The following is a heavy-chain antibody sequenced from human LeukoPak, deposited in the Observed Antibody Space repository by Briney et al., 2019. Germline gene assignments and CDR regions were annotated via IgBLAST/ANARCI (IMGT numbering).Heavy chain of an antibody. V-gene: IGHV4-59*08. D-gene: IGHD6-19*01. Sequence: PSETLSLTCTVSGGSVSSYYWSWIRQPPGKGLEWIGYIYYSGSTNYNPSLKSRVTISVDTSKNQFSLKLSSVTAADTAVYYCARLPAVAGYNWFDPWGQGTQVTVSS. CDR3: ARLPAVAGYNWFDP. CDR2: IYYSGST. J-gene: IGHJ5*02. CDR1: GGSVSSYY.